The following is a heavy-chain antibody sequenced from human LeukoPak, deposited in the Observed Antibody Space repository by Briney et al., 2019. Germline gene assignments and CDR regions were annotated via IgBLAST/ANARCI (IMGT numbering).Heavy chain of an antibody. Sequence: GGSLRLSCAASGFTFSSYAMHWVRQAPGKGLEWVAVISYDGSNKYYADSVKGRFTISRDNSKNTLYLQMNSLRAEDTAVYYCARGDDSSGTTFDYWGQGTLVTVSS. V-gene: IGHV3-30-3*01. D-gene: IGHD3-22*01. CDR2: ISYDGSNK. J-gene: IGHJ4*02. CDR1: GFTFSSYA. CDR3: ARGDDSSGTTFDY.